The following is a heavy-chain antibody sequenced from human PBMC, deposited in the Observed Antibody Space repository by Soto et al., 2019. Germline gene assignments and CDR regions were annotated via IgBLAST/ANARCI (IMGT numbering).Heavy chain of an antibody. Sequence: PSETLSLTCTVSGGSISSGGYYWSWIRQHPGKGLEWIGYIYYSGSTYYNPSLKSRDTISVDTSKNQFSLKLSSVTAADTAVFYCARCRYYDILTGNLNWFDPWGQGTLVTVSS. J-gene: IGHJ5*02. CDR3: ARCRYYDILTGNLNWFDP. V-gene: IGHV4-31*03. CDR2: IYYSGST. D-gene: IGHD3-9*01. CDR1: GGSISSGGYY.